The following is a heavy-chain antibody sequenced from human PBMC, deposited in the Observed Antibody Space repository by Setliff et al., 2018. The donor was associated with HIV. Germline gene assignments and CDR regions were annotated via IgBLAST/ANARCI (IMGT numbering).Heavy chain of an antibody. Sequence: GASVKVSCKASGYKFTGHHIQWVRQAPGQGLEWMGRINPNMGDTQYAQKFQGRIIMTRDTPINTVYMELSSLTSDDTALYYCARQDIPTGYYLFDYWGQGTQVTVSS. D-gene: IGHD3-9*01. CDR3: ARQDIPTGYYLFDY. V-gene: IGHV1-2*06. J-gene: IGHJ4*02. CDR1: GYKFTGHH. CDR2: INPNMGDT.